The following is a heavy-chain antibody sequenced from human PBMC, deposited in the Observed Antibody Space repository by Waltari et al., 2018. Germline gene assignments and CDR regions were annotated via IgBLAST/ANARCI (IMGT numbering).Heavy chain of an antibody. J-gene: IGHJ3*02. CDR1: GYSISSGYY. V-gene: IGHV4-38-2*01. CDR3: ARVKCSGGSCYGLLRAFDI. CDR2: IYHSGGT. Sequence: QVQLQESGPGLVKPSETLSLTCAVSGYSISSGYYWGWIRQPPGKGLEWIGSIYHSGGTYYNPSLKSRVTISVDTSKNQFSLKLSSVTAADTAVYYCARVKCSGGSCYGLLRAFDIWGQGTMVTVSS. D-gene: IGHD2-15*01.